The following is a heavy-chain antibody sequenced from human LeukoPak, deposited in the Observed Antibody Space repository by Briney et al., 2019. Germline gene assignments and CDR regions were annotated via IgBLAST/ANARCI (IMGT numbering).Heavy chain of an antibody. CDR1: GFTVSSNY. CDR2: IYSGGST. J-gene: IGHJ4*02. D-gene: IGHD6-13*01. Sequence: GGSLRLSCAASGFTVSSNYMSWVRQAPGKGLEWVSIIYSGGSTFYADSVKGRFTISRDNSKNTLYLQMNSLRAEDTAVYYCARAGPSSSWHQFDYWGQGTLVTVSS. CDR3: ARAGPSSSWHQFDY. V-gene: IGHV3-53*01.